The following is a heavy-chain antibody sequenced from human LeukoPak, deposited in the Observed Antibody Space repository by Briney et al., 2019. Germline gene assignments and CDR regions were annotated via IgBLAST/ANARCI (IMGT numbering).Heavy chain of an antibody. J-gene: IGHJ4*02. Sequence: GGSLRLSCAASGFTFSSYGMHWVRQAPGKGLEWVALISYDGSNKYYADSVKGRFTISRDNSKNTLYLQMNSLRAEDTAVYYCARGVSSAFDYWGQGTLVTVSS. D-gene: IGHD6-19*01. CDR3: ARGVSSAFDY. CDR2: ISYDGSNK. CDR1: GFTFSSYG. V-gene: IGHV3-30*03.